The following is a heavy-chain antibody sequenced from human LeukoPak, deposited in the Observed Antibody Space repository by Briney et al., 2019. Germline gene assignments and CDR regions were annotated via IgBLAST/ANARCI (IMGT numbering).Heavy chain of an antibody. CDR1: GGSLSGYY. CDR3: ARVRYYDSSGYRIDY. Sequence: SETLSLTCAVYGGSLSGYYWSWIRQPPGKGLEWIGEINHSGSTNYNPSLKSRVTISVDTSKNRFSLKLSSVTAADTAVYYCARVRYYDSSGYRIDYWGQGTLVTVSS. J-gene: IGHJ4*02. CDR2: INHSGST. D-gene: IGHD3-22*01. V-gene: IGHV4-34*01.